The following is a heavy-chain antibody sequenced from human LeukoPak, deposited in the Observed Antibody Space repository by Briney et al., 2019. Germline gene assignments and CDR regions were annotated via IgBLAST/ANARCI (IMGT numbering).Heavy chain of an antibody. CDR1: GFTFSSYG. D-gene: IGHD4-17*01. Sequence: GRSLRLSCAASGFTFSSYGMHWVRQAPGKGLEWVAVISYDGSNKYYADSVKGRFTISRDNSKNTLYLQMNSLRAEDTAVYYCARFNSPNYGDYGKFDYWGQGTLVTVSS. CDR2: ISYDGSNK. J-gene: IGHJ4*02. CDR3: ARFNSPNYGDYGKFDY. V-gene: IGHV3-30*03.